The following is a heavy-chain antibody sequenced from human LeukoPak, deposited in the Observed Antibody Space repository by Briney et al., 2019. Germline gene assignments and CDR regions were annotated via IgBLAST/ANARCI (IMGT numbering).Heavy chain of an antibody. CDR1: GGTFSSYT. J-gene: IGHJ1*01. CDR3: AREGRVVEMATGEYFQH. V-gene: IGHV1-69*04. CDR2: IIPILGIA. Sequence: SVKVSCKASGGTFSSYTMSWVRQAPGQGLEWMGMIIPILGIANYAQKFQGRVTITADKSTSTAYMELSSLRSEDTAVYYCAREGRVVEMATGEYFQHWGQGTLVTVSS. D-gene: IGHD5-24*01.